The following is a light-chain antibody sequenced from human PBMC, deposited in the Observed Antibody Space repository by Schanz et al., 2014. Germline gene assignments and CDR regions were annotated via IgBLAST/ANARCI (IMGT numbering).Light chain of an antibody. V-gene: IGLV2-14*01. CDR2: DVS. CDR1: SSDVGAYNF. J-gene: IGLJ1*01. CDR3: ISYTGFSTYV. Sequence: QSALTQPASVSGSPGQSITISCTGTSSDVGAYNFVSWYQQHPGKAPKLMIFDVSNRPSGVSNRFSGSKSGNTASLTISGLQTEDEADYYCISYTGFSTYVFGTGTKLTVL.